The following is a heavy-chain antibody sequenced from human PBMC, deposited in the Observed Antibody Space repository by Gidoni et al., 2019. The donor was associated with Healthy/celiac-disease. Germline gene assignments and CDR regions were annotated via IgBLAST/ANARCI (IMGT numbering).Heavy chain of an antibody. V-gene: IGHV4-39*01. CDR1: GGSISSSSYY. J-gene: IGHJ4*02. D-gene: IGHD3-3*01. CDR2: IYYSGST. Sequence: CTVSGGSISSSSYYWGWIRQPPGKGLEWIGSIYYSGSTYYNPSLKSRVTISVDTSKNQFSLKLSSVTAADTAVYYCARNPSPHSLRFLECLGSFDYWGQGTLVTVSS. CDR3: ARNPSPHSLRFLECLGSFDY.